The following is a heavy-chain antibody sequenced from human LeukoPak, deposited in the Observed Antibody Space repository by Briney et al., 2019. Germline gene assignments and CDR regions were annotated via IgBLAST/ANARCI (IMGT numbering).Heavy chain of an antibody. D-gene: IGHD1-26*01. J-gene: IGHJ4*02. CDR3: ARFNSGSYQHYFDC. Sequence: SETLSLTCTVSGFSISSDYFWGWIRQPPGKGLEWIGSISPSGSTYYNPSLKSRVTISIDTSKNQFSLKLSSVTAADTAMYYCARFNSGSYQHYFDCWGQGTLVTVSS. CDR2: ISPSGST. V-gene: IGHV4-38-2*02. CDR1: GFSISSDYF.